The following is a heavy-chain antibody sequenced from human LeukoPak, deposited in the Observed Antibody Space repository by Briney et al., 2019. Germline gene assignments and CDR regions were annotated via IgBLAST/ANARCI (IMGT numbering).Heavy chain of an antibody. CDR1: GFSFTNYA. J-gene: IGHJ4*02. CDR3: AKAAGSGGSWYVVFDY. CDR2: ISGNGGST. V-gene: IGHV3-23*01. D-gene: IGHD6-13*01. Sequence: GGSLRLSCVASGFSFTNYAMSWVRQAPGKGLEWVSGISGNGGSTFYADSVKGRFTISRDNSKDTLYLQMNSLRAEDTAVYYCAKAAGSGGSWYVVFDYWGQGTLVTVSS.